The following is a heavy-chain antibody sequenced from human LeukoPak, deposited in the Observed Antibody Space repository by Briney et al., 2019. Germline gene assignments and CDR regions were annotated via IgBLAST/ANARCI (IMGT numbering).Heavy chain of an antibody. V-gene: IGHV3-30*02. CDR2: IRYDATKK. J-gene: IGHJ4*02. D-gene: IGHD3-22*01. CDR1: GFKLSRNG. CDR3: ARDFDDVNGDYYYIPDF. Sequence: GGSLRLSCAASGFKLSRNGMHWVRQAPGKGLERVAFIRYDATKKFYGDSVRGRFTISRDDSKNTLYLQMNNLRQEDTAVYFCARDFDDVNGDYYYIPDFWGQGVLVTVSS.